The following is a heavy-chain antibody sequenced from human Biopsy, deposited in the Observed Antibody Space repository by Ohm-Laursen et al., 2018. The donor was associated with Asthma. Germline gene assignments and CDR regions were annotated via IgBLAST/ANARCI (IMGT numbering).Heavy chain of an antibody. CDR1: GFAFSRDY. J-gene: IGHJ4*02. V-gene: IGHV3-66*01. CDR2: IYSGGTS. D-gene: IGHD3-22*01. CDR3: ARGDSSNWSHYDFDY. Sequence: SLRLSCAATGFAFSRDYMLWVRQAPGKGLEWVSVIYSGGTSSTADSARGRFTISRDYSKNTLYLQRHSLIAEETAVYYCARGDSSNWSHYDFDYWGQGTLVTVSS.